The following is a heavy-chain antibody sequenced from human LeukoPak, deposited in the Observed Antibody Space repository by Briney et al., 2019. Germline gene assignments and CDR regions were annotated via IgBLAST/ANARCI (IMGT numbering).Heavy chain of an antibody. J-gene: IGHJ6*03. CDR1: VFTFDDYG. D-gene: IGHD2-2*02. Sequence: GGFLRLSCAASVFTFDDYGMSWVRQAPGKGLEWVSGINWNGGSTGYADSVKGRFSISRDNAKNSLYLQMNSLRAEDTALYYCARAGYCSSTSCYTGTYYYYMDVWGKGTTVTVSS. V-gene: IGHV3-20*04. CDR3: ARAGYCSSTSCYTGTYYYYMDV. CDR2: INWNGGST.